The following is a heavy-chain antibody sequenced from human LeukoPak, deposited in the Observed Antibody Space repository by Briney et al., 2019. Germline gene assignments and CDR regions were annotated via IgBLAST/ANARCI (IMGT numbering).Heavy chain of an antibody. CDR1: GGSFSGYY. J-gene: IGHJ4*02. Sequence: SETLSLTCAVYGGSFSGYYWSWIRQPPGKGLEWIGEINHSGSTNYNPSLKSRVTISVDTSKNQFSLKLSSVTAADTAVYYCAREGYDYIWGSYRYTSFDYWGQGTLGTVSS. V-gene: IGHV4-34*01. D-gene: IGHD3-16*02. CDR2: INHSGST. CDR3: AREGYDYIWGSYRYTSFDY.